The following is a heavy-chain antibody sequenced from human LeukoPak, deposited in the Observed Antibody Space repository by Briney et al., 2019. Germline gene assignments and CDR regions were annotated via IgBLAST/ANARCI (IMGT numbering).Heavy chain of an antibody. CDR3: ARAAISKDSSGYFY. V-gene: IGHV1-69*04. D-gene: IGHD3-22*01. J-gene: IGHJ4*02. CDR2: IIPILGIA. CDR1: GGTFSSYA. Sequence: SVKVSCKASGGTFSSYAISWVRQAPGQGLEWMGRIIPILGIANYAQKLQGRVTMTTDTSTSTAYMELRSLRSDDTAVYYCARAAISKDSSGYFYWGQGTLVTVSS.